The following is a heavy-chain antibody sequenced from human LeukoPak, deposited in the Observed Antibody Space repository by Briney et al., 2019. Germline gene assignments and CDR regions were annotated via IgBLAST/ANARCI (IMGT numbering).Heavy chain of an antibody. J-gene: IGHJ3*02. CDR3: ARDGPYCSGGSCYSGGAFDI. V-gene: IGHV1-18*01. CDR1: GYTFTSYG. D-gene: IGHD2-15*01. Sequence: ASVKVSCKASGYTFTSYGISWVRQAPGQGLEWMGWISAYNGNTKYAQKLQSRGTMTTDTATSTAYMELRSLRSDDTAVDYCARDGPYCSGGSCYSGGAFDIWGQGTMVTVSS. CDR2: ISAYNGNT.